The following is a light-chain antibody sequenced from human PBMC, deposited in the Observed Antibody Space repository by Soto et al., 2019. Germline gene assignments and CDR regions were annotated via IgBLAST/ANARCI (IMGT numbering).Light chain of an antibody. J-gene: IGLJ1*01. V-gene: IGLV2-14*01. Sequence: QSVLPQPASVSGSPVQSITISCTGTSSDVGGYNYVSWYQQHPGKAPKLMIYDVSNRPSGVSNRFSGSKSGNTASLTISGLQAEDEADYYCSSYTSSSPLFGTGTKVTVL. CDR1: SSDVGGYNY. CDR3: SSYTSSSPL. CDR2: DVS.